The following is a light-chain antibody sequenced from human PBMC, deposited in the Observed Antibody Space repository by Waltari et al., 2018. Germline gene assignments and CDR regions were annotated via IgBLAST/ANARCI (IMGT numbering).Light chain of an antibody. V-gene: IGLV3-25*03. CDR2: KDT. Sequence: SYELTQPPSVSVSPGQTARITCSGDVLSTQYAFWYQQKAGQAPLLVMSKDTERPSGIPERFSGSTSGTTVTLAISGVQAEDEADYYCQTADITGSYVFGIGTKISVL. J-gene: IGLJ1*01. CDR3: QTADITGSYV. CDR1: VLSTQY.